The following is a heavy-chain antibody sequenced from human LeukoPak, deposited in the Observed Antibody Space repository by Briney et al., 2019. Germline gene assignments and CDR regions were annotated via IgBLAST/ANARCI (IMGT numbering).Heavy chain of an antibody. CDR3: ARDLIAARPGWFDP. J-gene: IGHJ5*02. CDR1: GYAFTTYG. CDR2: ISAYNGDT. V-gene: IGHV1-18*01. Sequence: ASVKVSCKASGYAFTTYGINWVRQAPGQGLEWMGWISAYNGDTNYAQNVQGRVTMGTDTSTSTAYMELRSLRPDDTAVYYCARDLIAARPGWFDPWGQGTLVTVSS. D-gene: IGHD6-6*01.